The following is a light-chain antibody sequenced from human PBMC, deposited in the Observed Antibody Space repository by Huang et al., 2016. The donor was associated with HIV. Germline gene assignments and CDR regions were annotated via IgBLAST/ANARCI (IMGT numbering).Light chain of an antibody. V-gene: IGKV3-11*01. CDR2: GAS. CDR1: QSVSAY. CDR3: QQRSDWSLT. Sequence: EIVLTQSPATLSLSPGERATLSCRASQSVSAYLAWYQQKPGQAPRLLIYGASNRATGIPARFSGRGSGTDFTLTISSLEPEDFAVYYCQQRSDWSLTFGGGTKVEIK. J-gene: IGKJ4*01.